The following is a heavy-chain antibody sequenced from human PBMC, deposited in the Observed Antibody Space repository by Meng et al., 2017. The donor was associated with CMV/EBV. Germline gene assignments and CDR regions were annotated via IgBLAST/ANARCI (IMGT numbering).Heavy chain of an antibody. J-gene: IGHJ5*02. Sequence: QVQLQGSGPGPVKPSETLSLTCTVSGGSISSYYWSWIRQPAGKGLEWIGRIYTSGSTNYNPSLKSRVTMSVDTSKNQFSLKLSSVTAADTAVYYCARDLMNCSSTGCANWFDPWGQGTLVTVSS. CDR3: ARDLMNCSSTGCANWFDP. CDR1: GGSISSYY. V-gene: IGHV4-4*07. D-gene: IGHD2-2*01. CDR2: IYTSGST.